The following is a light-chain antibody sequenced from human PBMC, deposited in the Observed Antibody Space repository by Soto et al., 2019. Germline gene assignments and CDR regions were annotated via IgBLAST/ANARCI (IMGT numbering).Light chain of an antibody. CDR2: DVS. J-gene: IGLJ2*01. CDR1: SSDVGGSNY. CDR3: SSYTSISPVV. V-gene: IGLV2-14*03. Sequence: QSALTQPASVSGSPGQSITISCTGTSSDVGGSNYVSWYQHHPGKAPKLMIYDVSYRPSGVSNRFSGSKSGNTASLTISGLQADYEADYYCSSYTSISPVVFGGGTKVTVL.